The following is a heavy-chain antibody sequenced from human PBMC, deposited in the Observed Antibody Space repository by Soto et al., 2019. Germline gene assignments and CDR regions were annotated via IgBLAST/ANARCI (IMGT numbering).Heavy chain of an antibody. J-gene: IGHJ5*02. CDR1: GFTFSSYS. D-gene: IGHD2-15*01. V-gene: IGHV3-21*01. Sequence: PGGSLRLSCAASGFTFSSYSMNWVRQAPGKGLEWVSSISSSSSYIYYADSVKGRFTISRDNAKNSLYLQMNSLRAEDTAVYYCARDPVDSPGWLDPCGQGTLVTVYS. CDR2: ISSSSSYI. CDR3: ARDPVDSPGWLDP.